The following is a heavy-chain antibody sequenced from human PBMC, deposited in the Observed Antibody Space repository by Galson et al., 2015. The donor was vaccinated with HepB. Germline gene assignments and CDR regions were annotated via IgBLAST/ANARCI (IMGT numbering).Heavy chain of an antibody. CDR2: INGRGSTR. Sequence: SLRLPCAGSGFIFRHHAMAWIRQAPGKGLEWVSGINGRGSTRSYSDAVKGRFPISRDNSKATVFLQMDDLRAEDTAVYYCVKEGSWFGGDWFDPWGQGALVTVS. CDR3: VKEGSWFGGDWFDP. CDR1: GFIFRHHA. V-gene: IGHV3-23*01. J-gene: IGHJ5*02. D-gene: IGHD3-16*01.